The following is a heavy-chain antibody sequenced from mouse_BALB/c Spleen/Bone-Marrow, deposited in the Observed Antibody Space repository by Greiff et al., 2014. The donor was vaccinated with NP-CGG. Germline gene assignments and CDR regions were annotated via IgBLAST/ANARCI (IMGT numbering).Heavy chain of an antibody. J-gene: IGHJ2*01. CDR2: ISSGGSCT. CDR1: GFTFSSYG. CDR3: ERHDCGEENVDY. D-gene: IGHD2-4*01. Sequence: EVMLVESGGDLVKPGGSLKLSCAASGFTFSSYGMSWVRQTPDKRLEWVATISSGGSCTYYPDSVKARITISRDNANNTLYLQMRKLKSEKTDVYYCERHDCGEENVDYWGQGTTLTVSS. V-gene: IGHV5-6*02.